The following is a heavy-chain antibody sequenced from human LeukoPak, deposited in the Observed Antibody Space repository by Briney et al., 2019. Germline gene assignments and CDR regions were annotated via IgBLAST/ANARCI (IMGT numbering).Heavy chain of an antibody. CDR3: TTGPNYCSSTSCRTGLDY. Sequence: KPGGSLRLSCAASGFTFSNAWMSWVRQAPGKGLEWVGRIKSKTDGGTTDYAAPVKGRFTISRDDSKNTLYLQMNSLKTEDTAEYYCTTGPNYCSSTSCRTGLDYWGQGTLVTVSS. J-gene: IGHJ4*02. D-gene: IGHD2-2*01. CDR1: GFTFSNAW. CDR2: IKSKTDGGTT. V-gene: IGHV3-15*01.